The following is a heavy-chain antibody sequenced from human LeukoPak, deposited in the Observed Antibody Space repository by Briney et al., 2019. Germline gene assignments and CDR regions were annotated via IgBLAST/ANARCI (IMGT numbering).Heavy chain of an antibody. V-gene: IGHV4-39*07. CDR3: ASSLYSSSSAYFDY. J-gene: IGHJ4*02. Sequence: KPSETLSLTCTVSGGSISSSSYYWGWIRQPPGKGLEWIGEINHSGSTNYNPSLKSRVTISVDTSKNQFSLKLSSVTAADTAVYYCASSLYSSSSAYFDYWGQGTLVTVSS. CDR1: GGSISSSSYY. CDR2: INHSGST. D-gene: IGHD6-6*01.